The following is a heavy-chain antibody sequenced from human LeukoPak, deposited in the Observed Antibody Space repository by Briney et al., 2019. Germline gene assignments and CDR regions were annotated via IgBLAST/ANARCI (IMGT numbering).Heavy chain of an antibody. Sequence: GGSLRLSCAASGFTFSSYWMSWVRQAPGKGLGWVANIKQGGSEKYYVDSVKGRFTISRDNAKNSLYLQMNSLRAEDTAVYYCARDNWGYWGYCSSTSCYTDYWGQGTLVTVSS. V-gene: IGHV3-7*01. CDR3: ARDNWGYWGYCSSTSCYTDY. CDR2: IKQGGSEK. D-gene: IGHD2-2*02. CDR1: GFTFSSYW. J-gene: IGHJ4*02.